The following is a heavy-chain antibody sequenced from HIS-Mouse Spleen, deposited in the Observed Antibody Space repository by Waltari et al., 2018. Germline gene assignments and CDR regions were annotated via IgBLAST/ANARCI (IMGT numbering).Heavy chain of an antibody. CDR1: GFPVRSYA. V-gene: IGHV3-64*01. CDR2: ISSNGGST. D-gene: IGHD6-13*01. CDR3: AREIPYSSSWYDWYFDL. Sequence: EVQLVESGGGVVRPGGSLRLSCAASGFPVRSYAMPLARQAPGKGLEYVSAISSNGGSTYYANSVKGRFTISRDNSKNTLYLQMGSLRAEDMAVYYCAREIPYSSSWYDWYFDLWGRGTLVTVSS. J-gene: IGHJ2*01.